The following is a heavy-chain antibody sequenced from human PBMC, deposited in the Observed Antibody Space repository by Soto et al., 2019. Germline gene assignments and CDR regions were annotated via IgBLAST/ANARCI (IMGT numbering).Heavy chain of an antibody. CDR1: GYTFTSYD. Sequence: VSVKVSCKASGYTFTSYDINWVRQATGQGLEWMGWMNPNSGNTGYAQKFQGRVTMTRNTSISTAYMELSSLRSEDTAVYYCARGMVTAYYYYYGMDVWGQGTTVTVSS. J-gene: IGHJ6*02. CDR3: ARGMVTAYYYYYGMDV. D-gene: IGHD5-18*01. V-gene: IGHV1-8*01. CDR2: MNPNSGNT.